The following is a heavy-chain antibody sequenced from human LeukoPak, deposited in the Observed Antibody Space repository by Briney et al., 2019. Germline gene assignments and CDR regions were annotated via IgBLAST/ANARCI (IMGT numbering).Heavy chain of an antibody. Sequence: GSSVKVSCKASGGTFSSYDINWVRQATGQGLEWMGWINPNSGNTGYAQKFQGRVTITRNTSISTAYMELSSLRSEDTAVYYCARGPPVGSFRNWGQGTLVTVSS. CDR2: INPNSGNT. J-gene: IGHJ4*02. CDR1: GGTFSSYD. CDR3: ARGPPVGSFRN. D-gene: IGHD1-26*01. V-gene: IGHV1-8*03.